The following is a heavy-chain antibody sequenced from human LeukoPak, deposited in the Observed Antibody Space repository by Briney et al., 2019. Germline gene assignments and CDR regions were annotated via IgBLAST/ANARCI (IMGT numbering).Heavy chain of an antibody. Sequence: PGGSLRLSCEASGFTFSGYGMHWVRQAPGKGLDWVAVIWYDGSRIYYADSVKGRFTISRDNSKNTLYLQMNSLRAEDTAVYYCARAYSSSSEANFDYWGQGTLVTVSS. CDR2: IWYDGSRI. CDR3: ARAYSSSSEANFDY. D-gene: IGHD6-6*01. V-gene: IGHV3-33*08. J-gene: IGHJ4*02. CDR1: GFTFSGYG.